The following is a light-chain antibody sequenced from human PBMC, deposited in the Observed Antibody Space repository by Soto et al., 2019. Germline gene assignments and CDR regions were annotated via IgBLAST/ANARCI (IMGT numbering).Light chain of an antibody. CDR1: QSSSW. CDR3: QQYNSYPKT. V-gene: IGKV1-5*03. J-gene: IGKJ1*01. CDR2: KAS. Sequence: DIQMTQSPSTLSASVGDRVTITCRASQSSSWLAWYQQKPGKAPKLLMYKASSLESGVPSRFSGSGSGTEFTLTISSLQPDDFATYYCQQYNSYPKTFGQGSKVEIK.